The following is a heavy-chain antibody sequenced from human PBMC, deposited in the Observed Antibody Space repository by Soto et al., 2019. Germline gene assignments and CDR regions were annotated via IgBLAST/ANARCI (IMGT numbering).Heavy chain of an antibody. J-gene: IGHJ4*02. D-gene: IGHD3-22*01. CDR2: IDPSDSQT. V-gene: IGHV5-10-1*01. CDR1: GYSFAGYW. CDR3: ARQIYDSDTGPNFQYYFDS. Sequence: GESLKISCKVSGYSFAGYWITLVRQKPGKGLEWMGRIDPSDSQTYYSPSFRGHVTISVTKSITTVFLQWSSLRASDTAMYYCARQIYDSDTGPNFQYYFDSWGQGTPVTVSS.